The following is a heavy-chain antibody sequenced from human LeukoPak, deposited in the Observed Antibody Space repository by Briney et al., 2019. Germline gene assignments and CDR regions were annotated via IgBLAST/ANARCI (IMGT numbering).Heavy chain of an antibody. CDR1: GYTFTSYG. J-gene: IGHJ6*02. V-gene: IGHV1-18*01. CDR2: ISAYNGNT. D-gene: IGHD2-2*01. CDR3: ARVDIVVVPAGMDV. Sequence: ASVKVSCKASGYTFTSYGISWVRQAPGQGLEWVGWISAYNGNTNYAQKLQGRVTMTTDTSTSTAYMELRSLRSDDTAVYYCARVDIVVVPAGMDVWGQGTTVTVSS.